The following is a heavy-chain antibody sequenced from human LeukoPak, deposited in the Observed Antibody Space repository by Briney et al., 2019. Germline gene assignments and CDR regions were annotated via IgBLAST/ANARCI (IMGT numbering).Heavy chain of an antibody. Sequence: ASVKVSCKASGYIFTDYGVSWVRQAPGQGLEWMGWINTDTWNPTYAQGFTGRFVFSLDTSVSTAYLQISSLNTEDTAVYYCAIDQPVAGVSNFDSWGQGTLVTVSS. CDR3: AIDQPVAGVSNFDS. CDR2: INTDTWNP. D-gene: IGHD6-19*01. CDR1: GYIFTDYG. J-gene: IGHJ4*02. V-gene: IGHV7-4-1*02.